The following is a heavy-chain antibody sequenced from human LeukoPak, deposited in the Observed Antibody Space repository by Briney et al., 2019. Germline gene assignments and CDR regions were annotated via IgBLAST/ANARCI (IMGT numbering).Heavy chain of an antibody. V-gene: IGHV4-59*01. CDR3: ARVSRGNSVGGDY. CDR2: IYYSGST. Sequence: SETLSLTCTVSGVSISSYHWSWLRQPPGKGLEWIGYIYYSGSTNYNPSLKSRVTISVDTSKNQFSLKLSSVTAADTAVYYCARVSRGNSVGGDYWGQGTLVTVSS. CDR1: GVSISSYH. D-gene: IGHD4-23*01. J-gene: IGHJ4*02.